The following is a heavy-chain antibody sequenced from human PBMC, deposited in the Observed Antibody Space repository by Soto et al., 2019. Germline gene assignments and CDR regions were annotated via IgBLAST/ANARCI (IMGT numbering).Heavy chain of an antibody. CDR3: ARAASGGILGV. CDR1: GYTFTNYG. CDR2: ITADNGAT. J-gene: IGHJ6*02. V-gene: IGHV1-18*01. Sequence: QVHLVQSGAEVKNPGASVKVSCKASGYTFTNYGIAWVRQAPGQGLEWMGWITADNGATKYAQKFQGRGTMTADTSTSTAYMELRGLRSDDTAVHYCARAASGGILGVWGQGTTVTVSS. D-gene: IGHD3-16*01.